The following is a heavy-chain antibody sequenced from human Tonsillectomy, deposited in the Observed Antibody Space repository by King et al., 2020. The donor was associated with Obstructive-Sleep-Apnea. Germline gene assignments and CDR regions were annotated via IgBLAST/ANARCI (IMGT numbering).Heavy chain of an antibody. CDR1: GLTFITYD. V-gene: IGHV3-23*04. Sequence: VQLVESGGGLVQPGGSLRLSCVASGLTFITYDMNWVRQAPGKGLEWISGISGSGASTYYEDSVKGRFTISRDNSKNTLYLKMNSLSAEDTALSYCTKDVGSNYYEGRSYFPFDYWGQGTLLTVSS. CDR3: TKDVGSNYYEGRSYFPFDY. J-gene: IGHJ4*02. D-gene: IGHD3-22*01. CDR2: ISGSGAST.